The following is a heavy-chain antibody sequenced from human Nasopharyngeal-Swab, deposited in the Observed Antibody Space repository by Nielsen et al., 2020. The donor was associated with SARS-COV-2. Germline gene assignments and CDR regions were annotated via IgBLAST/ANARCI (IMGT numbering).Heavy chain of an antibody. CDR3: AKVNVGDYSKDFDY. CDR2: IWYDGSNK. CDR1: GFTFSTFG. J-gene: IGHJ4*02. V-gene: IGHV3-33*03. D-gene: IGHD4-11*01. Sequence: GESLKISCAASGFTFSTFGMHWVRQDPGKGLEWVAVIWYDGSNKYYADSVKGRFTISRDNSKNTLYLQMNSLRAEDTAVYYCAKVNVGDYSKDFDYWGQGTLVTVSS.